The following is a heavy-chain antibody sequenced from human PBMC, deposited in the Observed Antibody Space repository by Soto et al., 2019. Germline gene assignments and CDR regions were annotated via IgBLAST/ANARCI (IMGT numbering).Heavy chain of an antibody. CDR1: GGYIIDYH. V-gene: IGHV4-59*08. Sequence: LSHRRTVAGGYIIDYHWRRILQPPGKGLEWMGYIYYTGTTNYNPSLESRVIMSVDTSKNQFSLHLRFVTAADTALYYCARQYSGYYGLDYWGQGILVTVSS. CDR3: ARQYSGYYGLDY. CDR2: IYYTGTT. D-gene: IGHD5-12*01. J-gene: IGHJ4*02.